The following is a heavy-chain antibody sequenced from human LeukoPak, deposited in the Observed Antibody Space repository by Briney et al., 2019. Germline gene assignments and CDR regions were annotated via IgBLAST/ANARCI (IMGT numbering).Heavy chain of an antibody. Sequence: GRSLRLSCAASGFTFSSYGMHWVRQAPGKGLEWVALISYDGSNKYYADSVKGRFTISRDNSENTLYLQVNSLRAEDTAVYYCARITNWALDYWGQGTLVTVSS. CDR2: ISYDGSNK. J-gene: IGHJ4*02. CDR1: GFTFSSYG. V-gene: IGHV3-30*03. D-gene: IGHD7-27*01. CDR3: ARITNWALDY.